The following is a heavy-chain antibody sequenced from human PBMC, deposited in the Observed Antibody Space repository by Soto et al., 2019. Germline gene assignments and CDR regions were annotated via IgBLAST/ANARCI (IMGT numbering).Heavy chain of an antibody. D-gene: IGHD1-1*01. Sequence: QVQLVQSGAEVKKPGASVKVSCKASGYTFTSYDINWVRQATGQGLEWMGWMNPNSGNTGYAQKFQGRVTMTRNTTRSTAYMELSSLGSEDTAVYYCARERTGTTSMDVWGQGTRVTGSS. V-gene: IGHV1-8*01. CDR3: ARERTGTTSMDV. J-gene: IGHJ6*02. CDR2: MNPNSGNT. CDR1: GYTFTSYD.